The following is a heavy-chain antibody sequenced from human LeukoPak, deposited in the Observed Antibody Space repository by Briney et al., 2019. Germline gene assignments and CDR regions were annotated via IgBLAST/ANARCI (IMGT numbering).Heavy chain of an antibody. V-gene: IGHV3-23*01. CDR1: GFTFSSYA. CDR2: ISGSGAAT. Sequence: GGSLTLTCAASGFTFSSYAMSWVRQAPGKGLEWVSAISGSGAATYYADPVKGRFTIASANSKNSLYLQMNIMRAEATALYYSAKEGGDWLTAAAGYLWYYDLWGRATLVTVSS. D-gene: IGHD6-13*01. J-gene: IGHJ2*01. CDR3: AKEGGDWLTAAAGYLWYYDL.